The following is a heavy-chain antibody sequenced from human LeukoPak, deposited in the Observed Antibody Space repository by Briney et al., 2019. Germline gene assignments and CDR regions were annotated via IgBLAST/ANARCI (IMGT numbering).Heavy chain of an antibody. J-gene: IGHJ4*02. CDR1: GFTFTSYG. D-gene: IGHD2-2*01. Sequence: GGSLRLSCAASGFTFTSYGISWVRQAPGQGLEWMGWISAYNGNTNYAQKLQGRVTMTTDTSTSTAYMELRSLRSDDTAVYYCARDPGPGGGRVIPDYWGQGTLVTVSS. CDR3: ARDPGPGGGRVIPDY. V-gene: IGHV1-18*01. CDR2: ISAYNGNT.